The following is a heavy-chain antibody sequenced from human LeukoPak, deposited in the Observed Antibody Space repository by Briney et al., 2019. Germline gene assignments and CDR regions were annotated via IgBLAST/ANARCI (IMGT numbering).Heavy chain of an antibody. J-gene: IGHJ4*02. D-gene: IGHD1-26*01. CDR2: IIPIFGIA. V-gene: IGHV1-69*15. CDR1: GGTFSSYA. CDR3: ARDSGSHSPYFDY. Sequence: SVKVSCKASGGTFSSYAISWVRQAPGQGLEWMGRIIPIFGIANYAQKFQGRVTITADESTSTAYMELSSLRSEDTAVYYCARDSGSHSPYFDYWGQGTLVTVSS.